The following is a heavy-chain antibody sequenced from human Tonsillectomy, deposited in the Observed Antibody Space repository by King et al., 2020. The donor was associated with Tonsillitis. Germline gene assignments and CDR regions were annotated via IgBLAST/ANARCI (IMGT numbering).Heavy chain of an antibody. V-gene: IGHV4-4*02. CDR2: IYHSGST. D-gene: IGHD1-26*01. Sequence: VQLQESGPGLVKPSGTLSLTCAVSGGSINISNWWSWVRQPPGKELEWIGEIYHSGSTNYNPPLNSRVTMSVDRSKNQFSLKLSSVTAADTAVYYCATSGRFDYWGQGTLVTVSS. J-gene: IGHJ4*02. CDR1: GGSINISNW. CDR3: ATSGRFDY.